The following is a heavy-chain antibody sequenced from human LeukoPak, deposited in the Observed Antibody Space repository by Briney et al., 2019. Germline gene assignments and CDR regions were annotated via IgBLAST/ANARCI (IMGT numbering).Heavy chain of an antibody. D-gene: IGHD3-22*01. CDR1: NFTFSTYG. V-gene: IGHV3-30*02. CDR2: IRHDGSQK. Sequence: GGSLRLSCAASNFTFSTYGMYWVRQAPSKGLEWVSFIRHDGSQKYYADSVRGRFSISRDNSKNTLYLQMHSLRTEDTAVYHCAKISRYYDSNGYPDYWGQGTLVTVSS. J-gene: IGHJ4*02. CDR3: AKISRYYDSNGYPDY.